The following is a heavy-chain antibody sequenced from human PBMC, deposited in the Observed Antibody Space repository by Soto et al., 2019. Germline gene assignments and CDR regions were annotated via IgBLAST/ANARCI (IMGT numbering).Heavy chain of an antibody. CDR3: ARDLRGRRSGRFDP. D-gene: IGHD3-10*01. V-gene: IGHV4-31*03. Sequence: QVQLQESGPGLVKPSQTLSLTCTLSGDPITSGGFFWTWIRQHPAKGLEWIGYIYYSGVTYYNPSLRSRATISVDTSKNQFSLNLSSVTAADTAMYYCARDLRGRRSGRFDPWGQGTLVTDSS. CDR2: IYYSGVT. J-gene: IGHJ5*02. CDR1: GDPITSGGFF.